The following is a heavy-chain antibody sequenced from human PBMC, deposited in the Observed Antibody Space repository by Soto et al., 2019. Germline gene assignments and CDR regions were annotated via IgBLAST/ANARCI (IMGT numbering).Heavy chain of an antibody. CDR1: GYTFTSYD. Sequence: ASVKVSCKASGYTFTSYDINWVRQATGQGFEWMGWMNPNSGNTGYAQKFQGRVTMTRDTSITTAYMELSSLRSEDTAVYYRARTLWSGYFYYGMDVWGQGTTVXVSS. J-gene: IGHJ6*02. CDR3: ARTLWSGYFYYGMDV. V-gene: IGHV1-8*01. D-gene: IGHD3-3*01. CDR2: MNPNSGNT.